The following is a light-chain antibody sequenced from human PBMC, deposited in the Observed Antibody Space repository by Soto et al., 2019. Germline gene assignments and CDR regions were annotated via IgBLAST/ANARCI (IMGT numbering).Light chain of an antibody. V-gene: IGLV2-14*01. CDR2: EVS. J-gene: IGLJ2*01. CDR1: SSDVGSYNS. CDR3: SLYTTSSVV. Sequence: QSALTQPASVSGSPGQSITISCTGTSSDVGSYNSVSWYRQHPGKAPKLMLYEVSNRPSGVSNRFSGSKSGNTASLTISGLQAEDEDDYYCSLYTTSSVVFGGGTKLTVL.